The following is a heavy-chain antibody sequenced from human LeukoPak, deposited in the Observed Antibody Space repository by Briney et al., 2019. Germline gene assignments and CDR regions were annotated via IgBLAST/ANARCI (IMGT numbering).Heavy chain of an antibody. CDR2: ISSRGSTM. CDR1: GFIFSSYE. V-gene: IGHV3-48*03. D-gene: IGHD5-12*01. Sequence: GGSLRLSCAASGFIFSSYEMNWVRQAPGKGLEWISYISSRGSTMFYADSVKGRFTISRDNAKNSLYLQMNSLRAEDTAVYYCARDIVSGYDSLGFFDYWGQGTLVTVSS. CDR3: ARDIVSGYDSLGFFDY. J-gene: IGHJ4*02.